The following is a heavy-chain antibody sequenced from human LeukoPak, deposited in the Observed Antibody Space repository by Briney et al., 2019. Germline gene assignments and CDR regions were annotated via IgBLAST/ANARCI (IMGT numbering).Heavy chain of an antibody. V-gene: IGHV1-18*04. CDR1: GYTFTGYY. CDR2: VSAYNGNT. D-gene: IGHD3-9*01. J-gene: IGHJ4*02. Sequence: ASVKVSCKASGYTFTGYYLYWVRQAPGQGLEWMGWVSAYNGNTNYAQKLQGRVTMTTDTSTSTAYMELRSLRSDDTAVYYCARDPIYTEGIYFDYWGQGTLVTVSS. CDR3: ARDPIYTEGIYFDY.